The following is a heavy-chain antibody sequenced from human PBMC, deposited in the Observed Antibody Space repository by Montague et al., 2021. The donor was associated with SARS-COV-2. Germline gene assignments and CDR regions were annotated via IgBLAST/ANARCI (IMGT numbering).Heavy chain of an antibody. Sequence: SETLSLTCSVSGGSLGSFYWTWVRQPPGKGLEWIAYIHYSGSTNYNPSLKSRVTISLDTSNNQFSLEVRSVTAADTAMYYCAREPVYSFAPFMDDWGQGTTVSVSS. V-gene: IGHV4-59*12. D-gene: IGHD5-18*01. CDR3: AREPVYSFAPFMDD. J-gene: IGHJ6*02. CDR1: GGSLGSFY. CDR2: IHYSGST.